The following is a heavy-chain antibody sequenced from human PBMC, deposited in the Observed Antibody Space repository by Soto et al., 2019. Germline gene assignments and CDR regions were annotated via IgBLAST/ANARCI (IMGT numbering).Heavy chain of an antibody. CDR2: IYKVGAT. Sequence: HVQLQESGPGLVKPSQTLSLPCTVSGGSISNVDYYWSWIRQSPDKGLEWTGHIYKVGATWYNPSHTSRITLSVHTSNTPFSLKFTSVTAADTAVYDCARGPSGDKVDYWSQGTLVTVS. J-gene: IGHJ4*02. D-gene: IGHD3-10*01. CDR1: GGSISNVDYY. V-gene: IGHV4-30-4*01. CDR3: ARGPSGDKVDY.